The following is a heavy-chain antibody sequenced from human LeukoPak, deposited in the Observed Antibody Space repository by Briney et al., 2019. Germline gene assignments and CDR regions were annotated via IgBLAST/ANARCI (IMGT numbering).Heavy chain of an antibody. D-gene: IGHD2-15*01. CDR1: GFTFSSYE. J-gene: IGHJ3*02. CDR2: ISSSGSTI. Sequence: LTGGSLRLSCAASGFTFSSYEMNWVRQAPGKGLEWVSYISSSGSTIYYADSVKGRFTISRDNAKNSLYLQMNSLRAEDTAVYYCARDRALWYCSGGSCSRNAFDIWGQGTMVTVSS. V-gene: IGHV3-48*03. CDR3: ARDRALWYCSGGSCSRNAFDI.